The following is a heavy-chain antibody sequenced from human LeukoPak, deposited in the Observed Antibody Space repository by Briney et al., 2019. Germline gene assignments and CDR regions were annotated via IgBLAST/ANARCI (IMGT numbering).Heavy chain of an antibody. V-gene: IGHV4-39*07. D-gene: IGHD3-22*01. CDR3: ARDATRPYYYDSSGSIAFDI. J-gene: IGHJ3*02. Sequence: PSETLSLTCTVSGGSISSSSYYWGWIRQPPGKGLEWIGSIYYSGSTYYNPSLKSRVTISVDTSKNQFSLKLSSVTAADTAVYYCARDATRPYYYDSSGSIAFDIWGQGTMVTVSS. CDR2: IYYSGST. CDR1: GGSISSSSYY.